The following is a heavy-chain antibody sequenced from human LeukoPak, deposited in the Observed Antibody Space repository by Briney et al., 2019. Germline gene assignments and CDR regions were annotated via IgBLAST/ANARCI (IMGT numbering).Heavy chain of an antibody. Sequence: GGSLRLSCAASAFTVSSNYMNWVHQAPGKGLEWVSVLYSGGYTYYADSVRGRFTISRDNSKNTLYLQMNSLRPEDTAVYYCARELHGFDSWGQGTLVTVSS. J-gene: IGHJ5*01. V-gene: IGHV3-66*02. CDR2: LYSGGYT. CDR3: ARELHGFDS. CDR1: AFTVSSNY. D-gene: IGHD2-15*01.